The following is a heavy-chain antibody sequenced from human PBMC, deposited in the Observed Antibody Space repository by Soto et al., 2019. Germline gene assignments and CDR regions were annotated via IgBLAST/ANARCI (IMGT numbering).Heavy chain of an antibody. Sequence: EVQLVESGGGLVKPGGSLRLSCAASGFTFSSYSMNWVRQAPGKGLEWVSSISSSSSYIYYADSVKGRFTISRDNAKNSLYLQMNSLRAEDTAVYYCARSPSPRNCNDDYWGQGTLVTVSS. CDR1: GFTFSSYS. J-gene: IGHJ4*02. D-gene: IGHD1-1*01. CDR3: ARSPSPRNCNDDY. CDR2: ISSSSSYI. V-gene: IGHV3-21*01.